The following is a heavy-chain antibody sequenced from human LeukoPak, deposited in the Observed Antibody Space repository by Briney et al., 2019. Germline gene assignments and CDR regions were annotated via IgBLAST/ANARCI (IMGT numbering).Heavy chain of an antibody. V-gene: IGHV4-59*01. CDR2: IYYSGST. CDR1: GGSISSYY. CDR3: ARRVSSGQVTYYFDY. Sequence: SETLSLTCTVSGGSISSYYWCWIRQPPGKGLEWIGYIYYSGSTNYNPSLKSRVTISVDTSKNQFSLKLSSVTAADTAVYYCARRVSSGQVTYYFDYWGQGTLVTVSS. J-gene: IGHJ4*02. D-gene: IGHD6-19*01.